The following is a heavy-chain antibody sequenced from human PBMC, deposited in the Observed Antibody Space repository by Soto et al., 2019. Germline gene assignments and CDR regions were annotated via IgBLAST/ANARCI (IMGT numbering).Heavy chain of an antibody. V-gene: IGHV4-30-4*01. CDR3: ARDNGDYEGRYYYYGMDV. J-gene: IGHJ6*02. D-gene: IGHD4-17*01. CDR2: IYYSGST. Sequence: QVQLQESGPGLMKPSQTLSLTCTVSGGSISSGDYYWSWIRQPPGKGLEWIGYIYYSGSTYYNPSLKSRVTISVDTSKNQFSLKLSSVTAADTAVYYCARDNGDYEGRYYYYGMDVWGQGTTVTVSS. CDR1: GGSISSGDYY.